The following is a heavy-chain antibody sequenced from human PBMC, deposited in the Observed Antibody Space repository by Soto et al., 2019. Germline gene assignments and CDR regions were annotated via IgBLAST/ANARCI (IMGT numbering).Heavy chain of an antibody. D-gene: IGHD4-17*01. Sequence: QVLLVESGGGVVQPGRSLTLSCAVSGFTFSSFGMHWVRQAPGKGLEWVAVISDDGGSKHYADSVKGRFTISRDNSNNTLYLQMDSLGPEDTAVYYCAKDRWGDFGDLNLPGYWGQGTLVTVSS. CDR3: AKDRWGDFGDLNLPGY. J-gene: IGHJ4*02. CDR2: ISDDGGSK. CDR1: GFTFSSFG. V-gene: IGHV3-30*18.